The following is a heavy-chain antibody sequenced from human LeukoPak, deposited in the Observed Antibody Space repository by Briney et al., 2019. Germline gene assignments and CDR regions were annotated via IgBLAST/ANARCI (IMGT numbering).Heavy chain of an antibody. J-gene: IGHJ6*02. CDR1: GFTFSSYS. CDR2: ISSSSSYR. V-gene: IGHV3-21*01. D-gene: IGHD3-16*02. Sequence: PGGSLRLSCAASGFTFSSYSMNWVRQAPGQGLELVSSISSSSSYRYYADSVKGRFTISRDNAKNSLYLQMNSLSAEDTGVYYCARVIGGYPYYYYGMDVWGQGTTVTVSS. CDR3: ARVIGGYPYYYYGMDV.